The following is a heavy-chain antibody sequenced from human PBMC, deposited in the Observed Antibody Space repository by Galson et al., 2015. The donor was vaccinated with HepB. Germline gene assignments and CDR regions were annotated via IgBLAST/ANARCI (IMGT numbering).Heavy chain of an antibody. J-gene: IGHJ4*02. CDR3: ARDLAYYYDSSGYYYS. CDR1: GFTFSSYA. V-gene: IGHV3-30*04. CDR2: ISYDGSNK. Sequence: SLRLSCAASGFTFSSYAMHWVRQAPGKGLEWVAVISYDGSNKYYADSVKGRFTISRDNSKNTLYLQMNSLRAEDTAVYYCARDLAYYYDSSGYYYSWGQGTLVTVSS. D-gene: IGHD3-22*01.